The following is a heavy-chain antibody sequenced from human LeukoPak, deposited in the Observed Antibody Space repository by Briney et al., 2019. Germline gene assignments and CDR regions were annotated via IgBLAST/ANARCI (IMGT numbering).Heavy chain of an antibody. CDR1: GFTFSSHA. CDR3: ARGSFVVVVAATPEYFQH. V-gene: IGHV3-30-3*01. CDR2: ISYDGSNK. Sequence: PGRSLRLSCAASGFTFSSHAMHWVRQAPGKGLEWVAVISYDGSNKYCADSVKGRFTISRDNSKNTLYLQMNSLRAEDTAVYYCARGSFVVVVAATPEYFQHWGQGTLVTVSS. D-gene: IGHD2-15*01. J-gene: IGHJ1*01.